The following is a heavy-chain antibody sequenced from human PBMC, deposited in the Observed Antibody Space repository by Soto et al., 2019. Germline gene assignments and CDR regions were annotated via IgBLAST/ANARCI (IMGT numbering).Heavy chain of an antibody. J-gene: IGHJ4*02. Sequence: QVQLVQSGAEVRQPASSVKVSCKTSGGTFSSYAISWVRQAPGQGLEWMGGIVPIVDTSTYAQKFQGRVTITADESTSTVCMALSSLRSDDTAVYYCVSVVAIPGYPDNWGQGTLVTVSS. CDR2: IVPIVDTS. V-gene: IGHV1-69*12. CDR3: VSVVAIPGYPDN. CDR1: GGTFSSYA. D-gene: IGHD5-12*01.